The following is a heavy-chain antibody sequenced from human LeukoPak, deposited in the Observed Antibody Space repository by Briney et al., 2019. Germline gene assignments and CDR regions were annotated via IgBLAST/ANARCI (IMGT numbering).Heavy chain of an antibody. CDR1: GGSFSGYY. J-gene: IGHJ4*02. V-gene: IGHV4-34*01. D-gene: IGHD3-10*01. CDR2: INHSGST. Sequence: SETLSLTCAVYGGSFSGYYWSWIRQPPGKGLEWIGEINHSGSTNYNPSLKSRVTISVDTSKNQFSLKLSSVTAADTAVYYCAGYYYGSGSSISLQFDYWGQGTLVTVSS. CDR3: AGYYYGSGSSISLQFDY.